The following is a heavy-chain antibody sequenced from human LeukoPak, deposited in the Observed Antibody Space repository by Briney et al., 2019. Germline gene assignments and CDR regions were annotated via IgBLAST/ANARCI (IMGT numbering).Heavy chain of an antibody. J-gene: IGHJ4*02. CDR2: IYTSGST. D-gene: IGHD3-9*01. V-gene: IGHV4-4*07. Sequence: SETLSLTCTVSGGSISSYYWSWIRQPAGKGLEWIGRIYTSGSTNYNPSLKSRVTMSVDTSKNQFSLKLSSVTAADTAVYYCARGHYDILTGYYNKANFDYWGQGTLVTVSS. CDR1: GGSISSYY. CDR3: ARGHYDILTGYYNKANFDY.